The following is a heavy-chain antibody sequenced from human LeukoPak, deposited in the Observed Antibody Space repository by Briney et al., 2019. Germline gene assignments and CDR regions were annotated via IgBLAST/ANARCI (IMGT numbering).Heavy chain of an antibody. J-gene: IGHJ6*02. D-gene: IGHD3-10*01. CDR2: IYTSGST. Sequence: PSQTLSLTCTVSGYSISSGGYYWSWIRQPAGQGLEWIGHIYTSGSTKYNSSLKSRVTMSIDTSKKHFSLNLSSVTAADTAVYYCARGSVPPDPQGNYAMDVWGHGTTVAVSS. V-gene: IGHV4-61*09. CDR3: ARGSVPPDPQGNYAMDV. CDR1: GYSISSGGYY.